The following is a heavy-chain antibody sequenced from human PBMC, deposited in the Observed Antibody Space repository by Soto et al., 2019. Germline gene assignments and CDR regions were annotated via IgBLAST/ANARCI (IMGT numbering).Heavy chain of an antibody. CDR3: ATRDSLVIIQLTDY. Sequence: QVQLVESGGGVVQPGRSLRLSCAASGFTFSSYAMHWVRQAPGKGLEWVAVISYDGSNKYYADSVKGRFTISRDNSKNPLYLQMNSLRAEDTAVYYCATRDSLVIIQLTDYWGQGTLVTVSS. V-gene: IGHV3-30-3*01. J-gene: IGHJ4*02. CDR1: GFTFSSYA. D-gene: IGHD3-3*01. CDR2: ISYDGSNK.